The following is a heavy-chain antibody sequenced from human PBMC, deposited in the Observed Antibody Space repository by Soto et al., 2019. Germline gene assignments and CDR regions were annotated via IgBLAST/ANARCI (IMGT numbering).Heavy chain of an antibody. Sequence: ASVKVSCKASGYTFTGYYMHWVRQAPGRGLEWMGWINPNSGGTNYAQKFQGWVTMTRDTSISTAYMELSRLRSDDTAVYYCARDSRRKYDFWSGYNYYYGMDVWGQGTTVTVSS. CDR1: GYTFTGYY. CDR2: INPNSGGT. V-gene: IGHV1-2*04. J-gene: IGHJ6*02. CDR3: ARDSRRKYDFWSGYNYYYGMDV. D-gene: IGHD3-3*01.